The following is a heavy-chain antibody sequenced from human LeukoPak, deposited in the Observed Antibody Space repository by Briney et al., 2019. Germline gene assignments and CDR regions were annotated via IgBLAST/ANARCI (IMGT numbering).Heavy chain of an antibody. Sequence: SETLSLTCTVSGGSISGYYWGWIRQPPGKGLEWIGSIYYSGSTYYNPSLKSRVTISVDTSKNQFSLKLSSVTAADTAVYYCARQVVPAAIPVAWFDPWGQGTLVTVSS. CDR2: IYYSGST. CDR1: GGSISGYY. J-gene: IGHJ5*02. D-gene: IGHD2-2*02. CDR3: ARQVVPAAIPVAWFDP. V-gene: IGHV4-39*01.